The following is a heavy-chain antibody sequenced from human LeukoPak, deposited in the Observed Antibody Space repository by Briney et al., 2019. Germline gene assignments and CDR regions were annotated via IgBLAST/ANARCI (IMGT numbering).Heavy chain of an antibody. CDR1: GFNPGEYA. CDR2: INYIGGYT. D-gene: IGHD6-13*01. Sequence: GGCLRPSCAASGFNPGEYAMSWVRQPPGNGLEWVSGINYIGGYTYYADSVQGRFTISRDTANNSIYLQMNSLRAEDTALYHGARGPSISSSDWYYAYWGQGTLVTVSS. V-gene: IGHV3-20*01. CDR3: ARGPSISSSDWYYAY. J-gene: IGHJ4*02.